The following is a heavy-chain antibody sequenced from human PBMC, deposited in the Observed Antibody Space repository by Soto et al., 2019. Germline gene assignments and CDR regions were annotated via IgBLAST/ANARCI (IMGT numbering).Heavy chain of an antibody. CDR3: ARLQLVQKVIDY. J-gene: IGHJ4*02. CDR1: GASINDYY. CDR2: IFYSGGT. D-gene: IGHD1-1*01. V-gene: IGHV4-59*01. Sequence: SETLSLTCTVSGASINDYYWSWIRQPPGKGLEWIGYIFYSGGTAYNPSLKSRVTISLDMSKKQISLKLSSVTTADTATYFCARLQLVQKVIDYWGQGTLVTVSS.